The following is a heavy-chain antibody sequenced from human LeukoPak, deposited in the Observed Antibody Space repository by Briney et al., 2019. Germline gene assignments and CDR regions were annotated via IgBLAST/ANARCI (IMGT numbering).Heavy chain of an antibody. V-gene: IGHV3-23*01. CDR3: ARNSHYDFWSGENWFDP. CDR1: GFTFSSYA. J-gene: IGHJ5*02. Sequence: GGSLRLSCAASGFTFSSYAMSWVRQAPGKGLEWVSAISGSGGSTYYADSVKGRFTISRDNSKNTLYLQMGSLRAEDMAVYYCARNSHYDFWSGENWFDPWGQGTLVTVSS. CDR2: ISGSGGST. D-gene: IGHD3-3*01.